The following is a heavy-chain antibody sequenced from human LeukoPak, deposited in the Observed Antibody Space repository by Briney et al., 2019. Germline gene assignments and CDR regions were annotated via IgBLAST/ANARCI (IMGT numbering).Heavy chain of an antibody. Sequence: GGSLRLSCVASGFTFSSYWMSWVRQAPGKGLEWVANIKQDGSEKYYVDSVKGRFTISRDNAKNSLYLQMNNLRVEDTAMYYCAGGTGFIIKDWGQGTLVTVSS. CDR3: AGGTGFIIKD. V-gene: IGHV3-7*03. CDR2: IKQDGSEK. J-gene: IGHJ4*02. D-gene: IGHD3-9*01. CDR1: GFTFSSYW.